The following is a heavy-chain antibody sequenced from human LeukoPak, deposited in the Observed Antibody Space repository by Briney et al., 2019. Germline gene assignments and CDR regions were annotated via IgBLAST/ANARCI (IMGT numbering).Heavy chain of an antibody. CDR2: ISSSGSTI. J-gene: IGHJ4*02. Sequence: PGGSLRLSCAASGFTFSSYEMNWVRQAPGKGLEWVSYISSSGSTIYYADSVKGRFTISRDNSKNTVYLQMNSLRAEDTALYYCARGTWLNKLFDFWGQGTLVTVPS. CDR1: GFTFSSYE. V-gene: IGHV3-48*03. CDR3: ARGTWLNKLFDF. D-gene: IGHD1/OR15-1a*01.